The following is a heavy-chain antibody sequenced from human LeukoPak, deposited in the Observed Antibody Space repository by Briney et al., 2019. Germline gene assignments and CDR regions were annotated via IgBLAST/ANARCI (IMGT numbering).Heavy chain of an antibody. D-gene: IGHD6-6*01. Sequence: GGSLRLSCTASGFIFSTYAMGWARQAPGKGLEWVSGIGSNGVNTYYADSAKGRFTISRDNSKNTLYLQMNSLRAEDTAVYYCAKAPIKYTSSSDAFDIWGQGTMVTVSS. V-gene: IGHV3-23*01. CDR3: AKAPIKYTSSSDAFDI. J-gene: IGHJ3*02. CDR2: IGSNGVNT. CDR1: GFIFSTYA.